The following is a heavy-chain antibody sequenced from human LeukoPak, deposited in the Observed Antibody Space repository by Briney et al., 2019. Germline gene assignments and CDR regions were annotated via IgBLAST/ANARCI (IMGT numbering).Heavy chain of an antibody. CDR3: ASLTPDY. V-gene: IGHV3-23*01. J-gene: IGHJ4*02. CDR2: ISGSGGRT. Sequence: GGSLRLSCAASGFTFSSFAMSWVRQTPGKGLEWVSTISGSGGRTYYADSVKGRFTISRDNSKNTLYVQMNSLRAEDTAVYYCASLTPDYWGQGTLVTVSS. D-gene: IGHD4-23*01. CDR1: GFTFSSFA.